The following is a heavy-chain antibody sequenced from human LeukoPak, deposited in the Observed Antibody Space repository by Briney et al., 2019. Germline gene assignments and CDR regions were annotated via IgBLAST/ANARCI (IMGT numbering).Heavy chain of an antibody. CDR3: ARDYGDYGWFDP. D-gene: IGHD4-17*01. V-gene: IGHV4-30-2*01. J-gene: IGHJ5*02. CDR2: IYHSGST. CDR1: GVSISSGGYS. Sequence: SETLSLTCAVSGVSISSGGYSWSWIRQPPGKGLEWIGYIYHSGSTYYNPSLKSRVTISVDRSKNQFSLKLSSVTAADTAVYYCARDYGDYGWFDPWGQGTLVTVSS.